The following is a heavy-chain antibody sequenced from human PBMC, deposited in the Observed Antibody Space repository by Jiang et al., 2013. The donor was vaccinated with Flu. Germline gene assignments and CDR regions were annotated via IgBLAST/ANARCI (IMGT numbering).Heavy chain of an antibody. Sequence: KPTQTLTLTCTFSGFSLSTSGMCVSWIRQPPGKALEWLARIDWDDDKYYSTSLKTRLTISKDTSKNQVVLTMTNMDPVDTATYYCARMTMVRGSIYYYYYGMDVWGKGTTVTVSS. V-gene: IGHV2-70*11. CDR1: GFSLSTSGMC. D-gene: IGHD3-10*01. J-gene: IGHJ6*04. CDR2: IDWDDDK. CDR3: ARMTMVRGSIYYYYYGMDV.